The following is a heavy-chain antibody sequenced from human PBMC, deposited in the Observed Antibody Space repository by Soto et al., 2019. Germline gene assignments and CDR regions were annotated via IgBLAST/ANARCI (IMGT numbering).Heavy chain of an antibody. CDR3: ARDGYLSYSGSYYGFDY. Sequence: ASAEVCCKASGYTFNSYAMHWVRHEPGQRLEWMGWINPNSGSTNYAQKFQGRVTMTTDTSISTAYMELSRLRSDDTAVYYCARDGYLSYSGSYYGFDYWGQGTLVTVSS. CDR2: INPNSGST. D-gene: IGHD1-26*01. CDR1: GYTFNSYA. V-gene: IGHV1-2*02. J-gene: IGHJ4*02.